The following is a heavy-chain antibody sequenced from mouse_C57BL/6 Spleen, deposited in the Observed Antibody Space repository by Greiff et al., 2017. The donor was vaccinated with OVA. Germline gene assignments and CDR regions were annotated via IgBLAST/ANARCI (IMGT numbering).Heavy chain of an antibody. CDR2: ISSGSSTI. CDR1: GFTFSDYG. Sequence: DVMLVESGGGLVKPGGSLKLSCAASGFTFSDYGMHWVRQAPEKGLEWVAYISSGSSTIYYADTVKGRFTISRDNAKNTLFLQMTSLRSEDTAMYYCASPVFYYGSTYAMDYWGQGTSVTVSS. CDR3: ASPVFYYGSTYAMDY. J-gene: IGHJ4*01. V-gene: IGHV5-17*01. D-gene: IGHD1-1*01.